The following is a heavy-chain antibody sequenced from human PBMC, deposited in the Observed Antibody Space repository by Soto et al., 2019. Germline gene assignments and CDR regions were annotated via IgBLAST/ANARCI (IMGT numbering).Heavy chain of an antibody. CDR1: GGSLTSYY. D-gene: IGHD2-2*01. J-gene: IGHJ6*02. V-gene: IGHV4-4*07. Sequence: QVHLQESGPGLVKPSETLSLICTVSGGSLTSYYWSWVRQPVGKGLEWVGRIYSDGTTNYSPSPSLDSRVTMSLDTSKNQFSLGLSSVTAADTAIYYCSRVDCSNTNCRTRGMDVWGQGTTVTVSS. CDR3: SRVDCSNTNCRTRGMDV. CDR2: IYSDGTT.